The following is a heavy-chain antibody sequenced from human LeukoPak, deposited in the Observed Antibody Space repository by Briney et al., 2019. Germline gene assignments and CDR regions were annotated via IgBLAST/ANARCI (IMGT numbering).Heavy chain of an antibody. J-gene: IGHJ4*02. Sequence: GGSLRLSCAASGFTFSSYEMNWVRQAPGKGLEWVSYISSSGSTIYYADSVKGRFTISRDNSKNTLYLQMNSLRAEDTAVYYCAKAVYGGKQDYWGQGTLVTVSS. CDR1: GFTFSSYE. CDR3: AKAVYGGKQDY. CDR2: ISSSGSTI. V-gene: IGHV3-48*03. D-gene: IGHD4-23*01.